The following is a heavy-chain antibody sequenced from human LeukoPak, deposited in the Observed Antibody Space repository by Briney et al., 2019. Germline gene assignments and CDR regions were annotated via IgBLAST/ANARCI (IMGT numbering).Heavy chain of an antibody. D-gene: IGHD3-10*01. J-gene: IGHJ4*02. Sequence: PGGSLRLSCAASGFTFSSYSMNWVRQAPGKGLEWVSFISSSSSYIYYANSVKGRFTISRDNSKNTLYLQMNSLRAEDTAVYYCAKDLVRGVIDYWGQGTLVTVSS. V-gene: IGHV3-21*04. CDR2: ISSSSSYI. CDR1: GFTFSSYS. CDR3: AKDLVRGVIDY.